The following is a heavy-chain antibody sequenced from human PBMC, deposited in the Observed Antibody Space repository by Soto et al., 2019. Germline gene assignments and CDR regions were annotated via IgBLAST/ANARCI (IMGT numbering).Heavy chain of an antibody. J-gene: IGHJ6*02. D-gene: IGHD4-17*01. CDR2: IYHSGST. V-gene: IGHV4-4*02. Sequence: SETLSLTCAVSGGSISSSNWWSWVRQPPGKGLEWIGEIYHSGSTNYNPSLKSRVTISVDKSKNQFSLKLSSVTAADTAVYYCARADYGDSSLSMDVWGQGTTVTVSS. CDR3: ARADYGDSSLSMDV. CDR1: GGSISSSNW.